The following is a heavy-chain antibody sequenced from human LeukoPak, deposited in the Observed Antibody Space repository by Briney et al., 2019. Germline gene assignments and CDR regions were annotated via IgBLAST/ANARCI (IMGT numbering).Heavy chain of an antibody. D-gene: IGHD6-19*01. CDR1: GGSISSYY. V-gene: IGHV4-4*07. Sequence: SETLSLTCTVSGGSISSYYWSWIRQPAGKGLEWIGRIYTSGSTNYNPSLKSRVTMSVDTSKNQFSLKLSSVTAADTAVYYCARALRSASSGWRYYYYMDVWGQGTTVTVSS. CDR3: ARALRSASSGWRYYYYMDV. CDR2: IYTSGST. J-gene: IGHJ6*03.